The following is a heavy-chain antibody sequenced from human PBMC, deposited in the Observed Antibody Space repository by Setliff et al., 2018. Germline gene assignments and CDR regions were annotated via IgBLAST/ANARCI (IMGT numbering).Heavy chain of an antibody. CDR1: GGAISNYY. V-gene: IGHV4-4*08. Sequence: TLSLTCTVSGGAISNYYWSWIRQPPGKGLEWIGYIYSSGSTNYNPSLKSRVAISLDTSKSQFSLRLSSLTAADTAVYYCARSPSSGAYWNPRPFYSDYWARGTLVTVSS. J-gene: IGHJ4*02. CDR3: ARSPSSGAYWNPRPFYSDY. D-gene: IGHD1-26*01. CDR2: IYSSGST.